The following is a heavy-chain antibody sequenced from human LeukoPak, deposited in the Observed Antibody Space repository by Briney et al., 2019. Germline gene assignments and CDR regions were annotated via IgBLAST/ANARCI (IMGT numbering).Heavy chain of an antibody. V-gene: IGHV3-30*18. Sequence: GRSLRLSCAASGFTFSSYGMHCVRQAPGKGLEWVAVISYDGGNKYYADSVRGRFTISRDNSKNMLYLQMNSLRAEDTAVYYCAKPYGSGSYTFYFYGMDVWGHGTTVTVSS. CDR3: AKPYGSGSYTFYFYGMDV. J-gene: IGHJ6*02. CDR1: GFTFSSYG. CDR2: ISYDGGNK. D-gene: IGHD3-10*01.